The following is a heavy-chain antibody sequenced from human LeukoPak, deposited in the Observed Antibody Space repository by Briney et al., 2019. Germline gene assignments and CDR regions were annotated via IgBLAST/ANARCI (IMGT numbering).Heavy chain of an antibody. CDR1: GGTFSSYA. J-gene: IGHJ3*02. V-gene: IGHV1-18*01. Sequence: ASVKVSCKASGGTFSSYAVSWVRLTPGQGLEWMGWISSNNGNTNYAQKLQGRVTMTTDTSTTTAYMELRSLRSDDTAVYYCAREWTTQDAFDIWGQGTMVTVSS. CDR3: AREWTTQDAFDI. D-gene: IGHD2-15*01. CDR2: ISSNNGNT.